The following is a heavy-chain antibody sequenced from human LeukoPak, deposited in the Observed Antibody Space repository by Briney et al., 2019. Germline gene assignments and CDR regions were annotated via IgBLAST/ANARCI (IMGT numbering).Heavy chain of an antibody. CDR2: IIPIFGTA. CDR1: GGTFSSYA. CDR3: ARADEAHNYDFWSGYRHYFDY. D-gene: IGHD3-3*01. J-gene: IGHJ4*02. V-gene: IGHV1-69*06. Sequence: GASVKVSCKASGGTFSSYAISWVRQAPGQGLEWMGGIIPIFGTANYAQKFQGRVTITADKSTSTAYMGLSSLRSEDTAVYYCARADEAHNYDFWSGYRHYFDYWGQGTLVTVSS.